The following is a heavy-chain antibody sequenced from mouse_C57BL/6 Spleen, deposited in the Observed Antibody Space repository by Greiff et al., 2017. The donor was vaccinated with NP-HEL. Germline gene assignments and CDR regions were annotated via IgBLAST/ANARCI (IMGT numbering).Heavy chain of an antibody. J-gene: IGHJ2*01. D-gene: IGHD1-1*01. V-gene: IGHV5-4*03. CDR2: ISDGGSYT. CDR1: GFTFSSYA. CDR3: ERVTTVRFDY. Sequence: EVKLVESGGGLVKPGGSLKLSCAASGFTFSSYAMSWVRQTPEKRLEWVATISDGGSYTYYPDNVKGRFTISRDKATNNLYLQMSQLKSEDTAMYYCERVTTVRFDYWGQGTTLTVSS.